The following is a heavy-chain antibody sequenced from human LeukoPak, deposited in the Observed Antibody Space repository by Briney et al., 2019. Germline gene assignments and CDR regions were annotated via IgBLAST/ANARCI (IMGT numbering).Heavy chain of an antibody. V-gene: IGHV4-34*01. Sequence: SETLSLTCAVYGGSLSGYYWSWIRQPPGKGLEWIGEINHSGSTNYNPSLKSRVTISVDTSKNQFSLKLSSVTAADTAVYYCARFGKKTHYDVGRWDYYYMDVWGKGTTVTVSS. CDR3: ARFGKKTHYDVGRWDYYYMDV. J-gene: IGHJ6*03. CDR1: GGSLSGYY. CDR2: INHSGST. D-gene: IGHD3-3*01.